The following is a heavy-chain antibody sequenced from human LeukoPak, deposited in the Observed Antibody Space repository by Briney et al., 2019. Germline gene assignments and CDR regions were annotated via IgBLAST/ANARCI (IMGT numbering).Heavy chain of an antibody. CDR3: AKDDYGGDSGKIDY. CDR2: IRYDGSNK. J-gene: IGHJ4*02. Sequence: GGSLRLSCAASGFTFSSYGMHWVRQAPGKGLEWVAFIRYDGSNKYYADSAKGRFTISRDNSKNTLYLQMNSLRAEDTAVYYCAKDDYGGDSGKIDYWGQGTLVTVSS. CDR1: GFTFSSYG. V-gene: IGHV3-30*02. D-gene: IGHD4-23*01.